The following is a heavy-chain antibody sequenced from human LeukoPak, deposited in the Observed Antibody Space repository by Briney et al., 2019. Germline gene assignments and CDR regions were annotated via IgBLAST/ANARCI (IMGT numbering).Heavy chain of an antibody. D-gene: IGHD3-10*01. V-gene: IGHV3-33*01. CDR2: IWHDGRNQ. J-gene: IGHJ4*02. CDR1: GFTFSNFG. Sequence: PGGSLRLSCAASGFTFSNFGMHWVRQAPGEGLEWVAVIWHDGRNQHYADSVKGRFTISRDNSKGTLYLQMNSLRVEDTAVYYCARQTGTYDLEYWGQGTLVTVSS. CDR3: ARQTGTYDLEY.